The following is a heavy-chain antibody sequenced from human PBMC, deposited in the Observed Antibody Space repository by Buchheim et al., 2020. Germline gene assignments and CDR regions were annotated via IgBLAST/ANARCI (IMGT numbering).Heavy chain of an antibody. CDR2: IKQDGSEK. CDR3: ARGRGRYCSGGSCFLDYYMDV. Sequence: EVQLVESGGGLVQPGGSLRLSCAASGFTFSSYWMSWVRQAPGKGLEWVVNIKQDGSEKYYVDSVKGRFTISRDNAKNSLYLQMNSLRAEDTAVYYCARGRGRYCSGGSCFLDYYMDVWGKGTT. J-gene: IGHJ6*03. D-gene: IGHD2-15*01. CDR1: GFTFSSYW. V-gene: IGHV3-7*01.